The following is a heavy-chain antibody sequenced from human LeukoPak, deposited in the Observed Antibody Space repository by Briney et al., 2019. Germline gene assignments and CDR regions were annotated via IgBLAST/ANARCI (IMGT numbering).Heavy chain of an antibody. Sequence: SETLSLTCTVSGGSISNYYGSWIRRPPGKGLEWIGYIYYSGSTNYNASLKSRVTISVDTSKNQFSLKLSAVTAADTAVYYCARSYDSRGYYYYGMDVWGQGTTVTVSS. V-gene: IGHV4-59*01. CDR3: ARSYDSRGYYYYGMDV. J-gene: IGHJ6*02. CDR1: GGSISNYY. D-gene: IGHD3-22*01. CDR2: IYYSGST.